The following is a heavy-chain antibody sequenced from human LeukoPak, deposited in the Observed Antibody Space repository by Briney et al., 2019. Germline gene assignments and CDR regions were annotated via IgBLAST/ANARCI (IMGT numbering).Heavy chain of an antibody. Sequence: ASVKVSCKASGYTFTGNYMHWVRQAPGQGLEWMGWINPNSGGTNYAQKFQGRVTMTRDTSISTAYMELSRLRSDDTAVYYCARDRSRDGYKIGDYWGQGTLVTVSS. CDR2: INPNSGGT. V-gene: IGHV1-2*02. J-gene: IGHJ4*02. D-gene: IGHD5-24*01. CDR3: ARDRSRDGYKIGDY. CDR1: GYTFTGNY.